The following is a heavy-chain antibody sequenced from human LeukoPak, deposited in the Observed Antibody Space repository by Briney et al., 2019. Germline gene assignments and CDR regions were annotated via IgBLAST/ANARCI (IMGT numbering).Heavy chain of an antibody. Sequence: SETLPLTCTVSGGSINSGDYYWSWIRQPPGKGLEWIGYIYYSGSTYYNASLQSRLTISLDTSKNQFSLNLSSVTAADTAVYCCARDIPSYSEWELLNDYWGQGTLVTVSS. CDR1: GGSINSGDYY. J-gene: IGHJ4*02. CDR3: ARDIPSYSEWELLNDY. D-gene: IGHD1-26*01. CDR2: IYYSGST. V-gene: IGHV4-30-4*01.